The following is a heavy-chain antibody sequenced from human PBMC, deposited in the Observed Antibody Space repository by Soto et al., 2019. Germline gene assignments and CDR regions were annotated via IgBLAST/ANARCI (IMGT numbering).Heavy chain of an antibody. D-gene: IGHD6-19*01. Sequence: GGALRLSGAASGFTFSSYSINWVRQAPWKGLEWVSSISSSSTYIYYSDSVKGRLTISRDNAKNSLYLQMNSLRADETAVYYCRRDRGTVAGTLGYYYYGMNAWGQGNTVTVS. CDR1: GFTFSSYS. V-gene: IGHV3-21*01. CDR2: ISSSSTYI. CDR3: RRDRGTVAGTLGYYYYGMNA. J-gene: IGHJ6*02.